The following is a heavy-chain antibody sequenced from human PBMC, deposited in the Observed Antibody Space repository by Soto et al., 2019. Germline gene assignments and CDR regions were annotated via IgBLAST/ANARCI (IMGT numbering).Heavy chain of an antibody. CDR2: ISYDGYNK. CDR1: EFTFSSYA. V-gene: IGHV3-30-3*01. D-gene: IGHD3-10*01. J-gene: IGHJ5*02. CDR3: ARAQLYGSGSYYPLWFDP. Sequence: PGGSLRPSCAASEFTFSSYAMHWVRQAPGKGLEWVAVISYDGYNKYYADSVKGRFTISRDNSKNTLYLQMNSLRAEDTAVYYCARAQLYGSGSYYPLWFDPWGQGTLVTVSS.